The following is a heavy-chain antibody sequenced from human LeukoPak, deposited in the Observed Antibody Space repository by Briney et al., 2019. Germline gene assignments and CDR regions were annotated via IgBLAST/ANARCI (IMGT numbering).Heavy chain of an antibody. Sequence: GASVKVSCKASGYTFTAQYMHWVRQAPGQGPGWMGWIYPKTGGTNLAQKFQGRVTMTRDTSISTGYMELSRLRSDDTAVYYCARYGDSLDSDALDIWGQGTWSPSLQ. V-gene: IGHV1-2*02. CDR3: ARYGDSLDSDALDI. J-gene: IGHJ3*02. CDR2: IYPKTGGT. CDR1: GYTFTAQY. D-gene: IGHD4-17*01.